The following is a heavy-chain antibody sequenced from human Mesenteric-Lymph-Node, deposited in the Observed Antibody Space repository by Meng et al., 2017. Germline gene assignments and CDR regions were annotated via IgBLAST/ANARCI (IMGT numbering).Heavy chain of an antibody. CDR1: GDSVSGNGVA. CDR3: ARAADSSLDY. CDR2: TYYRSKWYN. J-gene: IGHJ4*02. V-gene: IGHV6-1*01. D-gene: IGHD6-13*01. Sequence: QAQGQQSGPGLVEPSQTLSVNCAISGDSVSGNGVAWNWIRQSPSRGLEWLGRTYYRSKWYNEYAVSVKSRIGINADTAKNQFSLQLNSVTPEDTAVYYCARAADSSLDYWGQGTLVTVSS.